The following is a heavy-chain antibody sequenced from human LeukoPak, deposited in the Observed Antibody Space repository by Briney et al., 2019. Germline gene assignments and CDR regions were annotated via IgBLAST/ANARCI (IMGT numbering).Heavy chain of an antibody. CDR2: IYTSGNT. Sequence: SETLSLTCTVSGGSISSYYWSWVRQPAGKGLEWIGRIYTSGNTNYNPSLKGRVTMSVDTSKNQFSMNLSSVTAADTAVYYCARGRGSSWYYFDYWGQGTLVTVSS. CDR3: ARGRGSSWYYFDY. D-gene: IGHD6-13*01. J-gene: IGHJ4*02. CDR1: GGSISSYY. V-gene: IGHV4-4*07.